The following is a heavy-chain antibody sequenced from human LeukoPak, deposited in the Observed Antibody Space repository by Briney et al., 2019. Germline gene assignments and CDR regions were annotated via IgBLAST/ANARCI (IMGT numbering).Heavy chain of an antibody. V-gene: IGHV3-30-3*01. J-gene: IGHJ4*02. Sequence: GGSLRLSCAASGFTFSSYAMHWVRQAPGKGLEWVAVIAYDGTNKYYADSVKGRFTISRDNPKNTLYLQMNSLRAEDTAVYYCARAPQGSGSNYFDYWGQGTLVTVSS. D-gene: IGHD3-22*01. CDR3: ARAPQGSGSNYFDY. CDR2: IAYDGTNK. CDR1: GFTFSSYA.